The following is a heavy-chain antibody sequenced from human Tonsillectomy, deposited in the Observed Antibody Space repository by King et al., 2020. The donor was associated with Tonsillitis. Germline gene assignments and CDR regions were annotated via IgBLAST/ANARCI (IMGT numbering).Heavy chain of an antibody. J-gene: IGHJ4*02. CDR1: EFTFSSSW. CDR3: ARDQAYTSFDY. Sequence: VQLAESGGGLVQPGGSLKLSCAASEFTFSSSWMTWIRQAPGKGLQWVATIRPDGSEKYYADSVKGRFTVSRDNAKNSLDLQMNSLRSEDTALYYCARDQAYTSFDYWGQGTLVTVSS. V-gene: IGHV3-7*04. CDR2: IRPDGSEK. D-gene: IGHD6-19*01.